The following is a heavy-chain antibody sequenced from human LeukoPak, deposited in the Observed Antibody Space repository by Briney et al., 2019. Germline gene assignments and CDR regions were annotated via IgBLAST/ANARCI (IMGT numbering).Heavy chain of an antibody. V-gene: IGHV3-23*01. Sequence: GGSLRLSRAVSGITLSNYAMSWVRQAPGKGLEWVAGISGSGGGTHYADSVKGRFTISRDNPKNTLYLQMNNLRAGDTAVYFCAKRGVVIRVILVGFHKEAYYFDSWGQGALVTVSS. D-gene: IGHD3-22*01. CDR2: ISGSGGGT. CDR1: GITLSNYA. CDR3: AKRGVVIRVILVGFHKEAYYFDS. J-gene: IGHJ4*02.